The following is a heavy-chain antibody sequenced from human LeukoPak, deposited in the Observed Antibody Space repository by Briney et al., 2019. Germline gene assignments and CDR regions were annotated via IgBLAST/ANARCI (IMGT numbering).Heavy chain of an antibody. CDR1: GGILSGNY. CDR2: INHNGRT. J-gene: IGHJ4*02. V-gene: IGHV4-34*08. CDR3: AISSGYAVTTFFDH. Sequence: PSETLSLTCGVNGGILSGNYWSWIRQPPGKGLEWIGEINHNGRTNYNPSLNSRVTISVEASKNQFSLNVSSVTGAATAVYYCAISSGYAVTTFFDHWGQGALVTVSS. D-gene: IGHD1-1*01.